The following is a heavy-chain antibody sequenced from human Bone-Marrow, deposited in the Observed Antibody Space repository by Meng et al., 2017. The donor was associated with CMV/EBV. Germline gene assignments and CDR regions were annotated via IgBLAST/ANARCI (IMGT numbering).Heavy chain of an antibody. D-gene: IGHD2-2*01. V-gene: IGHV1-2*02. CDR1: GYTFTGYY. Sequence: ASVKVSCKASGYTFTGYYMHWVRQAPGQGLEWMGWINPNSGGTNYAQKFQGRVTMTRDTSISTAYMELSRLRSDDTAVYYCARELGYCSSTSCSGGDVWGQATTVTVSS. CDR3: ARELGYCSSTSCSGGDV. J-gene: IGHJ6*02. CDR2: INPNSGGT.